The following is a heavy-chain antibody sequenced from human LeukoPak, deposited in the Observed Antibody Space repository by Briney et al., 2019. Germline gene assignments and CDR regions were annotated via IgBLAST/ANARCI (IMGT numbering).Heavy chain of an antibody. J-gene: IGHJ4*02. CDR3: ATAGNYRLDS. Sequence: PGGSLRLSCAASGFTFSTYWMHWVRHAPGKGLVWVARMDSAGSITDYADSVRGRFTISRDNAKNTLYLQMNTLRAEDTAVYYCATAGNYRLDSWGQGTLVTVSS. D-gene: IGHD1-7*01. CDR1: GFTFSTYW. V-gene: IGHV3-74*01. CDR2: MDSAGSIT.